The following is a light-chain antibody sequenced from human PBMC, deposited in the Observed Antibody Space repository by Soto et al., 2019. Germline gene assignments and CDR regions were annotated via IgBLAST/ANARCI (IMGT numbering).Light chain of an antibody. CDR1: QGISNY. CDR2: AAS. V-gene: IGKV1-27*01. Sequence: DIQLTQSPSSLSPSLGDRATITCRASQGISNYLAWYKQKPGKVPKLLIYAASTLQSGVPSRFSGSGSGTDFTLTISSLKPEDVATYYCQKYNSAPHTFGQGTRLEI. J-gene: IGKJ5*01. CDR3: QKYNSAPHT.